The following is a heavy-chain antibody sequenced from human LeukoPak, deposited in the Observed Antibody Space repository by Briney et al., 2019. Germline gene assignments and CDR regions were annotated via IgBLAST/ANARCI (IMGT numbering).Heavy chain of an antibody. Sequence: PGGSLRLSCAASGFTFSSHWMTWVRQAPGKGLEWVSYISGSSGSIYYADSVRGRFTISRDNAKNSLSLQMNSLRAEDTAVCYCARVDYGGFNFDYWGQGTLVTVST. CDR3: ARVDYGGFNFDY. D-gene: IGHD4-23*01. J-gene: IGHJ4*02. CDR1: GFTFSSHW. CDR2: ISGSSGSI. V-gene: IGHV3-48*01.